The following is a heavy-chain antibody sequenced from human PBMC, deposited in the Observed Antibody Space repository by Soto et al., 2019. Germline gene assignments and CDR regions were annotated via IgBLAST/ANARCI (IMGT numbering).Heavy chain of an antibody. CDR1: GGSISSGDCY. J-gene: IGHJ6*02. CDR2: IDLTGRT. Sequence: QVKLQESGPGLVTPSQTLSLTCTVSGGSISSGDCYWSWIRQPPGKGLEGIGYIDLTGRTYYNPSIKSRLAVSVDTSKNQFSLPLSSVTAADTAVYFCARFSSLDKDYVVDVWGQGTMVTVSS. V-gene: IGHV4-30-4*08. D-gene: IGHD6-19*01. CDR3: ARFSSLDKDYVVDV.